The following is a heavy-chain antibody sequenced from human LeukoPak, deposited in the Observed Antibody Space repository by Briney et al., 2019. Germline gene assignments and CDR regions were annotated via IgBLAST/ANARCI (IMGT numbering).Heavy chain of an antibody. CDR3: ARGPVATEWFDY. CDR2: IYYSGST. J-gene: IGHJ4*02. V-gene: IGHV4-59*01. D-gene: IGHD5-12*01. Sequence: PSETLSLTCTVSGGSISTYYWSWIRQPPGKGLEWIGYIYYSGSTNYNPSLKSRVTISVDTSKNQFSLKLSSVTAADTAVYYCARGPVATEWFDYWGQGTLATVSS. CDR1: GGSISTYY.